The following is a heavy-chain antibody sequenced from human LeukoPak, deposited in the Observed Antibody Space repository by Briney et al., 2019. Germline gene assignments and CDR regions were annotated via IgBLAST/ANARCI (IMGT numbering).Heavy chain of an antibody. Sequence: REASVKVSCKASGGTFSSYAISWVRQAPGQGLEWMGRIIPILGIANYAQKFQGRVTITADKSTSTAYMELSSLRSEDTAVYYCARDRTNYGDYHHHHYWGQGTLVTVSS. CDR2: IIPILGIA. V-gene: IGHV1-69*04. J-gene: IGHJ4*02. CDR1: GGTFSSYA. CDR3: ARDRTNYGDYHHHHY. D-gene: IGHD4-17*01.